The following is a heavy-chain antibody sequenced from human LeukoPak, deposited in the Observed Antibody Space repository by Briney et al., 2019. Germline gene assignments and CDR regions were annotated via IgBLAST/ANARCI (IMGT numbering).Heavy chain of an antibody. CDR2: IWYDGSKK. J-gene: IGHJ4*02. D-gene: IGHD3-22*01. CDR3: ARDAYYDSSGYQDY. CDR1: GFTFNAYG. Sequence: GGSLRLSCAVSGFTFNAYGMHWVRQAPGKGLEWVAFIWYDGSKKYYADSVKGRFTISRDNAKNSLYLQMNSLRAEDTAVYYCARDAYYDSSGYQDYWGQGTLVTVSS. V-gene: IGHV3-33*01.